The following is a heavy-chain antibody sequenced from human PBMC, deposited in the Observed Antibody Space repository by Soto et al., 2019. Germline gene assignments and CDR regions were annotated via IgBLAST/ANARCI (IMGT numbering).Heavy chain of an antibody. J-gene: IGHJ4*02. CDR3: AKAAALSRGSYRATDY. V-gene: IGHV3-30*18. CDR1: GFTFSSYG. CDR2: ISYDGSNK. Sequence: QVQLVESGGGVVQPGRSLRLSCGSSGFTFSSYGMHWVRQAPGKGLEWVAVISYDGSNKYYADSVKGRFTISRDNSKNTLYLQMNSLRAEDTAVYYCAKAAALSRGSYRATDYWGQGTLVTVSS. D-gene: IGHD1-26*01.